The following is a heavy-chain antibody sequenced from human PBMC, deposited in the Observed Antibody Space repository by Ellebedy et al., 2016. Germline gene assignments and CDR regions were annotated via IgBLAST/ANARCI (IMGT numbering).Heavy chain of an antibody. CDR3: ARARTGTYYYFDY. CDR1: GGSISSYY. J-gene: IGHJ4*02. Sequence: SETLSLXXSVSGGSISSYYWSWIRQPAGKGLEWIGRIHASGSTNYNPSLKSRVTMSVDTSKNQLSLKLISVTAADTAVYYCARARTGTYYYFDYWGQGALVTVSS. D-gene: IGHD1-26*01. CDR2: IHASGST. V-gene: IGHV4-4*07.